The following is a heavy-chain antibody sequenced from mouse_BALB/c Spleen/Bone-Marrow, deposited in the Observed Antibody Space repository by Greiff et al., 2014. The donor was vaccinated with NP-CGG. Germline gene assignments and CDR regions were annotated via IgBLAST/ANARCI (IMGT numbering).Heavy chain of an antibody. CDR1: GYTFTSYY. Sequence: GAELVKPGASVKLSCKASGYTFTSYYMYWVKQRPGQGLEWIGEINPSNGGTNFNEKFKSKATLTVDKSSSTAYMQLSSLTSEDSAVDYCTRSTMITYFDYWGQGTTLTVSS. V-gene: IGHV1S81*02. CDR3: TRSTMITYFDY. D-gene: IGHD2-4*01. J-gene: IGHJ2*01. CDR2: INPSNGGT.